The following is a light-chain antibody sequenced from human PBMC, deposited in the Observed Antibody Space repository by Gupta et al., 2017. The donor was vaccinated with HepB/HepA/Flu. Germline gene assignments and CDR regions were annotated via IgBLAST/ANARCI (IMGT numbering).Light chain of an antibody. V-gene: IGKV1-5*03. CDR3: QQYNSYCS. Sequence: DLQMTQSPSTLSASVGDRVTITCRASQNISHWLAWYQQKPGKAPKLLIYKTSTLERGAPSRFSGSGSGTKFTLTIKSLQPDDFATYYCQQYNSYCSFGQGTKLEIK. CDR2: KTS. J-gene: IGKJ2*03. CDR1: QNISHW.